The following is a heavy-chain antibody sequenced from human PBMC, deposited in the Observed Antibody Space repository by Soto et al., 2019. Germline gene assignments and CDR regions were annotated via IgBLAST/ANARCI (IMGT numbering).Heavy chain of an antibody. Sequence: WATLSLTCTVSGGSISSSSYYWGWIRQPPGKGLEWIGSIYYSGSTYYNPSLKSRVTISVDTSKNQFSLKLSSVTAADTAVYYCAASITMMEGTFPFDYWGQGTLVTVSS. CDR3: AASITMMEGTFPFDY. V-gene: IGHV4-39*01. CDR1: GGSISSSSYY. D-gene: IGHD3-22*01. J-gene: IGHJ4*02. CDR2: IYYSGST.